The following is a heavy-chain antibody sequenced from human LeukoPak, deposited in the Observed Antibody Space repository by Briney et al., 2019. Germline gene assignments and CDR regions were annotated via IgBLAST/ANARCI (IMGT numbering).Heavy chain of an antibody. CDR3: ARGSSMVRGALKYNWFDP. CDR1: GFTFSSYS. J-gene: IGHJ5*02. Sequence: GGSLRLSCAASGFTFSSYSMNWVRQAPGKWLEWVSSISSSSSYIYYADSVKGRFTISRDNAKNSLYLQMNSLRAEDTAVYYCARGSSMVRGALKYNWFDPWGQGTLVTVSS. V-gene: IGHV3-21*01. CDR2: ISSSSSYI. D-gene: IGHD3-10*01.